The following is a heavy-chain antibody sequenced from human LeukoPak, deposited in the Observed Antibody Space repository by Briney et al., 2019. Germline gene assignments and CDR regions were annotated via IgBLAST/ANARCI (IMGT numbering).Heavy chain of an antibody. V-gene: IGHV3-9*01. CDR1: GFTFDDYA. D-gene: IGHD3-10*01. J-gene: IGHJ4*02. CDR3: ARGVTYDY. Sequence: PGRSLRLSCAASGFTFDDYAMHWVRQAPGKGLEWVSGISWNSGSIGYADSVKGRFTISRDNAKNSLYLQMNSLRAEDTALYYCARGVTYDYWGQGTLVTVSS. CDR2: ISWNSGSI.